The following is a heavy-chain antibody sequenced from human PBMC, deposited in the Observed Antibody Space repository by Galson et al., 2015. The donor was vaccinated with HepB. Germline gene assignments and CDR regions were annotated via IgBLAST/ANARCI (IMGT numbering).Heavy chain of an antibody. Sequence: SETLSLTCTVSGDSISSQYWSWIRQPPGKGLEWIGYIYYSGSGSTKYNPSLESRVTISVDTSKNQFSLKVSSVTAADTAVYYCARVDVLRRYFDYWGQGSLVTVSS. CDR2: IYYSGSGST. D-gene: IGHD2-15*01. CDR3: ARVDVLRRYFDY. J-gene: IGHJ4*02. CDR1: GDSISSQY. V-gene: IGHV4-59*08.